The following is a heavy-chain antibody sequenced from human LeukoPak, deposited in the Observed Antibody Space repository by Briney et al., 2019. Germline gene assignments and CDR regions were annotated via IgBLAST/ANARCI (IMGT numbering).Heavy chain of an antibody. J-gene: IGHJ4*02. CDR1: GFTVSSNY. Sequence: GGSLRLSCAASGFTVSSNYMSWVRQAPGKGLDWVSVIYSGGSTYYADSVKGRFTISRDNSKNTLYLQMNSLRAEDTAVYYCARDQNGDYGYDYWGQGTLVTVSS. V-gene: IGHV3-53*01. CDR2: IYSGGST. D-gene: IGHD4-17*01. CDR3: ARDQNGDYGYDY.